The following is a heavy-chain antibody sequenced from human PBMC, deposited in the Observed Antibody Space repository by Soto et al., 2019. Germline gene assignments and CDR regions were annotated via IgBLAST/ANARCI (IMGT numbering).Heavy chain of an antibody. D-gene: IGHD4-17*01. CDR1: GFTFSDHY. CDR3: ARQLMTTVTYFDY. Sequence: PGGSMRLSCSASGFTFSDHYVDWVRQAPGKGLEWVGRARNKANSYTTEYAASVKGRFTISRDDSKKSLYLQMNSLKAEDTAEYYCARQLMTTVTYFDYWGQGTLVTVSS. CDR2: ARNKANSYTT. V-gene: IGHV3-72*01. J-gene: IGHJ4*02.